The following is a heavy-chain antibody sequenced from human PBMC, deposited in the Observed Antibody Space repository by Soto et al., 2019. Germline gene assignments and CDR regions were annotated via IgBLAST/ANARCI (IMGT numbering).Heavy chain of an antibody. V-gene: IGHV1-3*01. CDR1: GYTFTSYA. D-gene: IGHD3-3*01. J-gene: IGHJ4*02. CDR3: ARGVPYDWIDY. CDR2: INAGNGNT. Sequence: QVQLVQSGAEVKKPGASVKVSCKASGYTFTSYAMHWVRQAPGQRLEWMGWINAGNGNTKYSQKFQGRVTITRDTSASTADMELSSLRSEDTAVYYCARGVPYDWIDYWGQVPLVTVSS.